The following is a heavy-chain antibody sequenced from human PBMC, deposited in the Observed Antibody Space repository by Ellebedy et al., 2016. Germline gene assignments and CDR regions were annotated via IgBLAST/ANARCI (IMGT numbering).Heavy chain of an antibody. Sequence: SETLSLXXTVSGGSISSYYWSWIRQPAGKGLEWIGRIYTSGSTNYNPSLKSRVTMSVDTSKNQFSLKLSSVTAADTAVYYCARGTYDFWSGYLGLWGQGTLVTVSS. CDR3: ARGTYDFWSGYLGL. V-gene: IGHV4-4*07. CDR2: IYTSGST. D-gene: IGHD3-3*01. CDR1: GGSISSYY. J-gene: IGHJ4*02.